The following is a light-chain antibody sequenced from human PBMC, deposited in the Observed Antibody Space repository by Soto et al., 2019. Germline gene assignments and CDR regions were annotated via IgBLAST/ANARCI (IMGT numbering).Light chain of an antibody. CDR1: FSNIGSNY. J-gene: IGLJ1*01. CDR2: ENN. Sequence: QSVLTQPPSLSAASGQSVTISCSGSFSNIGSNYVSWYQQLPGTAPSLLIYENNKRPSGIPDRFSGSKSGTSATLGITGLQTGDEANYYCASWDTSLSGYVLGTGTKLTVL. CDR3: ASWDTSLSGYV. V-gene: IGLV1-51*02.